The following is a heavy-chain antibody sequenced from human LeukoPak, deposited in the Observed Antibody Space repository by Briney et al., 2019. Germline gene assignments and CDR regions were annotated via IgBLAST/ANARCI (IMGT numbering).Heavy chain of an antibody. CDR1: GGSFSGYY. D-gene: IGHD3-22*01. CDR2: INHSGST. CDR3: ANSTIASSGYFDY. Sequence: PSETLSLTCAVYGGSFSGYYWSWIRQPPGKGLEWIGEINHSGSTNYNPSLKSRVIISVDTSKNQFSLKLSPVTAADTAVYYCANSTIASSGYFDYWGQGTLVTVSS. V-gene: IGHV4-34*01. J-gene: IGHJ4*02.